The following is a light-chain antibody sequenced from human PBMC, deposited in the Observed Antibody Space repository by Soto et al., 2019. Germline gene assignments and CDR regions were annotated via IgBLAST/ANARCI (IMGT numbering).Light chain of an antibody. J-gene: IGKJ1*01. CDR3: QHYNSYPWT. Sequence: DIQMTQSPSSLSASVGDRVTITCRTSQSINTYLNWYQQKPGKAPKLLIFDASSLESGVPSRFSGSGSGTEFTLTISSLQPDDFATYCCQHYNSYPWTFGQGTKVEIK. V-gene: IGKV1-5*01. CDR1: QSINTY. CDR2: DAS.